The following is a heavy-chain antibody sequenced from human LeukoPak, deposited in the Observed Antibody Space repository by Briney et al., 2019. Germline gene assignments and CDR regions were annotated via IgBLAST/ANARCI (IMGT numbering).Heavy chain of an antibody. CDR1: GFTFSSYA. CDR3: SSIVGAPNHAFDI. Sequence: GSLRLSCAASGFTFSSYAMSWVRQAPGKGLEWVSAISGSGGSTYYADSVKGRFTISRDNSKNTLYLQMNSLRAEDTAVYYCSSIVGAPNHAFDIWGQGTMVTVSS. CDR2: ISGSGGST. V-gene: IGHV3-23*01. D-gene: IGHD1-26*01. J-gene: IGHJ3*02.